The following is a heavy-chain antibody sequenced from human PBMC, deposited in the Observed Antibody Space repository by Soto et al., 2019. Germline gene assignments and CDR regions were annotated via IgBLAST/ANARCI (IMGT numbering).Heavy chain of an antibody. CDR3: AISIRQMLTD. J-gene: IGHJ4*02. V-gene: IGHV3-72*01. D-gene: IGHD1-20*01. CDR1: GFSVSDHL. Sequence: EVQLVESGGGLVQSGGSLRLSCTASGFSVSDHLMDWVRQTPGKGLEWVGELTNRATGATNFYAASVKGRFTVSKEESTNSLYLQMNSLKAEDTAVYYGAISIRQMLTDWGQGTLVAVAS. CDR2: LTNRATGATN.